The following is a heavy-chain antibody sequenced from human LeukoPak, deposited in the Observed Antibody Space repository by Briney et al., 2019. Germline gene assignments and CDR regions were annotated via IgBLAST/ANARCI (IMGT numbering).Heavy chain of an antibody. Sequence: SETLSLTCAVYGGSFSGYYWSWIRQPPGKGLEWIGEINHSGSTNYNPSLKSRVTISVDTSKNQFSLKLSSVTAADTAVYYCARKLGYYYDSTLDYWGQGTLVTVSS. V-gene: IGHV4-34*01. CDR1: GGSFSGYY. CDR2: INHSGST. J-gene: IGHJ4*02. D-gene: IGHD3-22*01. CDR3: ARKLGYYYDSTLDY.